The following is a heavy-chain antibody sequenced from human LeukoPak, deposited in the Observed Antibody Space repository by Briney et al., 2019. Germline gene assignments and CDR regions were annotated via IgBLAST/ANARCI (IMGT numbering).Heavy chain of an antibody. CDR3: ARVRRTYFDY. CDR1: FDSINSYY. Sequence: SETLSLTCSVSFDSINSYYWTWIRQPPGKGLEWIGYFYDSGSTNYNPSLKSRVTISVDTSKNLLSLKLASVTAADTAVYYCARVRRTYFDYWGQGTLVTVSS. J-gene: IGHJ4*02. CDR2: FYDSGST. V-gene: IGHV4-59*01.